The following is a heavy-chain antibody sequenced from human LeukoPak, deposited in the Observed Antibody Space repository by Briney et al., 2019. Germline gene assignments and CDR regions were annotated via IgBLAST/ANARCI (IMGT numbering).Heavy chain of an antibody. CDR1: GGSISSYY. D-gene: IGHD3-22*01. CDR2: IYYSGST. V-gene: IGHV4-59*01. Sequence: PSETLSLTCAVSGGSISSYYWSWIRQPPGKGLEWIGYIYYSGSTNYNPSLKSRVTISVDTSKNQFSLKLSSVTAADTAVYYCARDLGYYYDSSGYHGWFDPWGQGTLVTVSS. CDR3: ARDLGYYYDSSGYHGWFDP. J-gene: IGHJ5*02.